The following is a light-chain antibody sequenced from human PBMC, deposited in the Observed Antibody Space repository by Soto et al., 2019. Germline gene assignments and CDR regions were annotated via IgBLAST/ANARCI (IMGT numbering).Light chain of an antibody. V-gene: IGKV1-39*01. CDR3: QQSYSAPSYT. CDR1: QSIVTY. CDR2: ATS. J-gene: IGKJ2*01. Sequence: DIQMTQSPSSXSASVGDSVTITCRASQSIVTYLNWYQQRPGKAPNLLIYATSTLQSGVPSRFRGSGSGTDFTLTIGGLQSEDFATYYCQQSYSAPSYTFGQGTKVDIK.